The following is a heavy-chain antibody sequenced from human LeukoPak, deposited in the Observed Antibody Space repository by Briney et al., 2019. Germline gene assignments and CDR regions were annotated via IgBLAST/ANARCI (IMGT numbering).Heavy chain of an antibody. D-gene: IGHD6-6*01. Sequence: ASVKVSCKASGGTFSSYAISWVRQAPGQGLEWMGGIIPIFGTANYAQKFQGRVTMTTDTSTSTAYMELRSLRSDDTAVYYCARPTSIAAFYYMDVWGKGTTVTVSS. V-gene: IGHV1-69*05. CDR2: IIPIFGTA. CDR3: ARPTSIAAFYYMDV. CDR1: GGTFSSYA. J-gene: IGHJ6*03.